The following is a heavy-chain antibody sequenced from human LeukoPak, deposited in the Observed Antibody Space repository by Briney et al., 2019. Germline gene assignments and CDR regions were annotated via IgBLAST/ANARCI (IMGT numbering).Heavy chain of an antibody. J-gene: IGHJ4*02. V-gene: IGHV1-2*02. Sequence: ASVKVSCKTSGYTFTGYYMHWVRQAPGQGLEWMGWINPDTGDTNLAQRFQGRVTMTRDTSINTAYMELSSLTSDDTAVYYCAFLARTGARDWGQGTLVTVSS. CDR1: GYTFTGYY. D-gene: IGHD5-12*01. CDR3: AFLARTGARD. CDR2: INPDTGDT.